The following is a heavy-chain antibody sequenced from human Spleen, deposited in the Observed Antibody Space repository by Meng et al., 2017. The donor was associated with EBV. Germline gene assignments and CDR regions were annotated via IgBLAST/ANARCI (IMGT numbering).Heavy chain of an antibody. CDR3: ARERELSVDY. J-gene: IGHJ4*02. CDR1: GYSFTNYA. V-gene: IGHV7-4-1*02. CDR2: INTKTENP. D-gene: IGHD1-26*01. Sequence: VQLWETGSGFKKLGTAVKVPCKAPGYSFTNYAMNWVRQAPGQGLEWMGGINTKTENPMYAQGFIRRFVFSLDTSVSTAYLQLNALKAEDTAVYYCARERELSVDYWGQGTLVTVSS.